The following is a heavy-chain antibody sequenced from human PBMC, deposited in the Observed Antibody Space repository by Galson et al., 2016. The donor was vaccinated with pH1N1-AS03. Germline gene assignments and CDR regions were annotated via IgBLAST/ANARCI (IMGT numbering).Heavy chain of an antibody. D-gene: IGHD2-21*02. Sequence: SETLSLTCTVSGVSISSSSHHWGWIRQPPGKGLEWIGNIYYTGSTYYNPSLKSRVTVSIDTSKNQFSLKVSSVTAADTAVYYCARLVVLTALRDAWYFDLWGRGTLVTASS. CDR1: GVSISSSSHH. CDR2: IYYTGST. V-gene: IGHV4-39*01. CDR3: ARLVVLTALRDAWYFDL. J-gene: IGHJ2*01.